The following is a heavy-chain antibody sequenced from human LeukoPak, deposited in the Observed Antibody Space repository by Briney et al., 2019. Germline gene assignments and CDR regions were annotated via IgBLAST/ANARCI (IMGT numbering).Heavy chain of an antibody. Sequence: GGSLRLSCVASGFNFRNSWMTWVRQAPGKGLEWVANIKQDGTKTYYADSVKGRFTISRDNAKNSLYLQMDSLRAEDTAVYYCARVLHFWYFDYWGQGTLVTVSS. D-gene: IGHD3-16*01. V-gene: IGHV3-7*03. CDR2: IKQDGTKT. CDR3: ARVLHFWYFDY. CDR1: GFNFRNSW. J-gene: IGHJ4*02.